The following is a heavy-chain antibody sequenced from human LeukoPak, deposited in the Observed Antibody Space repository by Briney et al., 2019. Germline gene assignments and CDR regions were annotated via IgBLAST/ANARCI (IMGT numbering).Heavy chain of an antibody. V-gene: IGHV4-59*01. CDR2: IYYSGST. CDR3: AREGPVAVADTGYFDY. D-gene: IGHD6-19*01. J-gene: IGHJ4*02. Sequence: SETLSLTCTVSGGSISSYYWSWIRQPPGKGLEWIGYIYYSGSTNYNPSLKSRVTISVDTSKNQFSLKLSSVTAADTAVYYCAREGPVAVADTGYFDYWGQGTLVTVSS. CDR1: GGSISSYY.